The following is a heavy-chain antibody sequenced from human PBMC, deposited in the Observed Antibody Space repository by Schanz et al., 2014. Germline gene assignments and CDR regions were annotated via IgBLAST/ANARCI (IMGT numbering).Heavy chain of an antibody. CDR2: IKGDSSVK. V-gene: IGHV3-7*03. CDR3: ARDPNSVNELDY. D-gene: IGHD5-12*01. Sequence: EVQLVESGGALVQPGGSLRLSCSASGFTFSDHWMSWVRQAPGKGLEWVANIKGDSSVKAYVDSVRGRFTLSRDNVKNSVYLQMNSLRVEDTAVYYCARDPNSVNELDYWGPGTLVTVSS. J-gene: IGHJ4*02. CDR1: GFTFSDHW.